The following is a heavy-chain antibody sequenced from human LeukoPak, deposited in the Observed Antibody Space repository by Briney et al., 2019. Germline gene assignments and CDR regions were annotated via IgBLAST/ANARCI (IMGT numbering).Heavy chain of an antibody. CDR2: ISYDGSNK. CDR1: GFTFSSYA. J-gene: IGHJ4*02. D-gene: IGHD3-22*01. Sequence: GGSLRPSCAASGFTFSSYAMHWVRQAPGKGLESVAVISYDGSNKYYADAVKGRFTISRDNSKNTLYLQMNSLRAEETAVYYCARDPRRGYYDSSGYYDYWGQGTLVTVSS. V-gene: IGHV3-30-3*01. CDR3: ARDPRRGYYDSSGYYDY.